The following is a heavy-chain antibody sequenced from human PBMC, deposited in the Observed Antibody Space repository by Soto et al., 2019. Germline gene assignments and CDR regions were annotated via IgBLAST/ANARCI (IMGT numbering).Heavy chain of an antibody. CDR2: IFPSDSDT. CDR1: GYRFTSYW. J-gene: IGHJ5*02. CDR3: ARKDKSGYFNWFDP. V-gene: IGHV5-51*01. Sequence: GESLKISCRTSGYRFTSYWIAWVRQMPGKGLEWMGIIFPSDSDTRYSPSFQGQVTISADRSTSTVFLQWASLKASDTAVYFCARKDKSGYFNWFDPWGQGTLVTV. D-gene: IGHD3-22*01.